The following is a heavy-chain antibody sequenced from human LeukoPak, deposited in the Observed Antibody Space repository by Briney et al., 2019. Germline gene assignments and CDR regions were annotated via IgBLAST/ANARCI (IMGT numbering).Heavy chain of an antibody. CDR3: ARGQYYDILTGYYGPPFDY. J-gene: IGHJ4*02. Sequence: GGSLRLSCAASGFTFSSYSMNWVRQAPGKGLEWVSSISSSSSYIYYADSVKGRFTISRDNAKNSLYLQMNSLRAEDTAVYYCARGQYYDILTGYYGPPFDYWGQGTLITVSS. V-gene: IGHV3-21*01. CDR1: GFTFSSYS. D-gene: IGHD3-9*01. CDR2: ISSSSSYI.